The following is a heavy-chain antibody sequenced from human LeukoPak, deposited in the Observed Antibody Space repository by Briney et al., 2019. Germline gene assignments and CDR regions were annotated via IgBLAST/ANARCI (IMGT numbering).Heavy chain of an antibody. J-gene: IGHJ4*02. CDR2: IYTSGST. D-gene: IGHD3-3*01. CDR1: GGSISSYY. V-gene: IGHV4-4*07. CDR3: ARDGYDFWSGYGSSWYYFDY. Sequence: SETLSLTCTVSGGSISSYYWSWIRQPAGKGLEWIGRIYTSGSTNYNPSLKSRVTMSVDTSKNQFSLKLSSVTAADTAVYYCARDGYDFWSGYGSSWYYFDYWGQGTLVTVSS.